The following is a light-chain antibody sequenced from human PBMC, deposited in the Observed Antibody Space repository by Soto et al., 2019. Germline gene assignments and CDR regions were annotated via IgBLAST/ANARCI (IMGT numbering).Light chain of an antibody. CDR3: CSYAGSYTYV. J-gene: IGLJ1*01. V-gene: IGLV2-11*01. CDR1: SSDVGGYNY. Sequence: QSVLTQPRSVSGSPGQSVTISCTGTSSDVGGYNYVSWYQQHPGKAPKLMIFDVSKRPSGVPDRFSGSKSANTASLTISGLQAEDEADYYCCSYAGSYTYVFGTGTKVTV. CDR2: DVS.